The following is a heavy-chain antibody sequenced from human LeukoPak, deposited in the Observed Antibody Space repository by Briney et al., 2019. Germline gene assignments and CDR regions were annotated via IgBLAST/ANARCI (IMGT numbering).Heavy chain of an antibody. CDR3: ARDRPDILTGYDAFDI. Sequence: SETLSLTCTVSGGSMHSNYWNWIRQPPGKGLEWLGYIFYMGNTYYNPSLKSRLTISVDTSKNQLSLKLSSVTAADTAVYYCARDRPDILTGYDAFDIWGQGTMVTVSS. V-gene: IGHV4-59*12. D-gene: IGHD3-9*01. CDR1: GGSMHSNY. CDR2: IFYMGNT. J-gene: IGHJ3*02.